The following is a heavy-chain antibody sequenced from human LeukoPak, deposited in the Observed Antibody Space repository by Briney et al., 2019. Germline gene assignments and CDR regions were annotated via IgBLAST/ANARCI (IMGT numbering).Heavy chain of an antibody. V-gene: IGHV4-39*02. CDR1: GDSISSSDYY. CDR2: ISYSGKT. D-gene: IGHD3-22*01. CDR3: SRLTHSYYADTAGYYPYYYMDV. Sequence: SETLSLTCTVSGDSISSSDYYWGWIRQSPGKGLVWIGRISYSGKTFYNPSLKSRVTMSVDTSKNLFSLRLNSVTAADTAVYYCSRLTHSYYADTAGYYPYYYMDVWGEGATVTVSS. J-gene: IGHJ6*03.